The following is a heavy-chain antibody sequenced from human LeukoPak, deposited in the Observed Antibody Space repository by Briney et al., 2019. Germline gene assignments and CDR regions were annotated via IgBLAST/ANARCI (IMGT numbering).Heavy chain of an antibody. V-gene: IGHV1-8*01. CDR1: GYTFTSYD. Sequence: ASVEVSCKASGYTFTSYDINWVRQATGQGLEWMGWMNPNSGNTGYAQKFQGRVTMTRNTSISTAYMELSSLRSEDTAVYYCARGKRIQLWLRPFDYWGQGTLVTVSS. CDR3: ARGKRIQLWLRPFDY. CDR2: MNPNSGNT. D-gene: IGHD5-18*01. J-gene: IGHJ4*02.